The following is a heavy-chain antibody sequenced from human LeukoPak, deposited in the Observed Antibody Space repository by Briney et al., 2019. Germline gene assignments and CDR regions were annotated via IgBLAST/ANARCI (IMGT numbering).Heavy chain of an antibody. CDR3: AKRSGIAVAGAFDY. CDR2: ISGSGGST. D-gene: IGHD6-19*01. CDR1: GFTFSSYA. Sequence: GGSLRLSCAASGFTFSSYAMSWVRQAPGKGLEWVSTISGSGGSTYYADSVNGRFTISRDNSKNTLYLQMNSLRAEDTAVYYCAKRSGIAVAGAFDYWGQGTLVTVSS. V-gene: IGHV3-23*01. J-gene: IGHJ4*02.